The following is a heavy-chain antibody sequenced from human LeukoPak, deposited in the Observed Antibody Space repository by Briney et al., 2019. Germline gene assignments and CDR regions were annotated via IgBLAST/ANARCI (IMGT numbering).Heavy chain of an antibody. J-gene: IGHJ5*02. CDR1: GDSVSSNSAA. V-gene: IGHV6-1*01. Sequence: SQTLSLTCAISGDSVSSNSAAWNWIRQSPSRGLEWLGRTYYRSKWYNDDAESVKSRITINPDTSENQFSLHVNSVTAEDTAVYYCAREKEKWFDPWGQGTLVTVSS. CDR3: AREKEKWFDP. CDR2: TYYRSKWYN.